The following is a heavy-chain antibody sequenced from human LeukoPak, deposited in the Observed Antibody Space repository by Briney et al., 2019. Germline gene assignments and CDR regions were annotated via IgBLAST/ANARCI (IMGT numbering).Heavy chain of an antibody. CDR2: MNPNSGNT. Sequence: ASVKVSCKASGYTFTSYDINWVRQATGQGLEWMGWMNPNSGNTGYAQKFQGRVTMTRNTSISTAYMELSSLRSEDTAVYYCARILRYFDWQSPYYYYYMDVWGKGTTVTVSS. V-gene: IGHV1-8*01. J-gene: IGHJ6*03. CDR1: GYTFTSYD. D-gene: IGHD3-9*01. CDR3: ARILRYFDWQSPYYYYYMDV.